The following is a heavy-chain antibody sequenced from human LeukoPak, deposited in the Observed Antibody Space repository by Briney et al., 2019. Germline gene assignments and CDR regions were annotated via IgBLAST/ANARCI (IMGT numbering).Heavy chain of an antibody. Sequence: GGSLRLSCAASGFSVSGKFMSWVRQAPGKGLEWVSVIHYDGKIRYAGSVGGRFTIYRDDSENTLFLQMNSLRVDDTVVYFCASGDGYLQPYWGQGTLVTVSS. CDR2: IHYDGKI. CDR3: ASGDGYLQPY. CDR1: GFSVSGKF. D-gene: IGHD2-21*01. J-gene: IGHJ4*02. V-gene: IGHV3-53*01.